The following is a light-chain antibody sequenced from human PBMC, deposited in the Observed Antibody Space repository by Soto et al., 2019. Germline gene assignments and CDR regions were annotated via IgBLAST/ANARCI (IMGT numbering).Light chain of an antibody. CDR2: DVS. CDR3: GSYTSSSTHVV. V-gene: IGLV2-14*01. Sequence: QSALTQPASVSGSPGQSITISCTGTSSDVGSYNYVSWYQQHPGKAPTLMIYDVSNRPSGVSYRFSGSKSGNTASLTISGLQAEDEADYYCGSYTSSSTHVVFGGGTKLTVL. J-gene: IGLJ2*01. CDR1: SSDVGSYNY.